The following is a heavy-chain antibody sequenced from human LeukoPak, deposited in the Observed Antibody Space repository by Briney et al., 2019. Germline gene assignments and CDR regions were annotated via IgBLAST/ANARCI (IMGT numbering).Heavy chain of an antibody. D-gene: IGHD6-19*01. CDR3: ARGGYSSGWPLFDY. V-gene: IGHV7-4-1*02. CDR1: GYTFTSYA. J-gene: IGHJ4*02. CDR2: INTNTGNP. Sequence: ASVKVSCKASGYTFTSYAMNWVRQAPGQGLEWMGWINTNTGNPTYAQGFTGRFVFSLDTSVSTAYLQISSLKAEDTAVYYCARGGYSSGWPLFDYWGQGTLVTVSS.